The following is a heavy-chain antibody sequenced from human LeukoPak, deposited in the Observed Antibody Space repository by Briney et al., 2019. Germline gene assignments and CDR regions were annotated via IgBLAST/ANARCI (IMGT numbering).Heavy chain of an antibody. CDR3: VRNLAVAGTCFDS. CDR1: GFTFRNYW. V-gene: IGHV3-7*03. CDR2: IKQDGSDR. D-gene: IGHD6-19*01. J-gene: IGHJ4*02. Sequence: PGGSLRLSWAASGFTFRNYWMSWVRQAPGTGLEWVANIKQDGSDRNYVTSVRGRFTISRDNAESSLYLQMNSLRAEDTALYYCVRNLAVAGTCFDSWGQGTLVTVSS.